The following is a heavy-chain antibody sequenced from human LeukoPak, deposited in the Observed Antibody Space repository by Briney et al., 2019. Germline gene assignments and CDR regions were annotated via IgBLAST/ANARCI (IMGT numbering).Heavy chain of an antibody. J-gene: IGHJ4*02. V-gene: IGHV4-59*08. D-gene: IGHD1-7*01. CDR3: VRHGLPDWNYDY. CDR1: GGSLSNYH. CDR2: IYFEGST. Sequence: PSETLSLTCTVSGGSLSNYHWSWIRQPPGKGLEWIGDIYFEGSTKYNPSFDSRVTMSVDTSKNQFSLRLRSVTAADTAVYYCVRHGLPDWNYDYWGQGTLVTVPS.